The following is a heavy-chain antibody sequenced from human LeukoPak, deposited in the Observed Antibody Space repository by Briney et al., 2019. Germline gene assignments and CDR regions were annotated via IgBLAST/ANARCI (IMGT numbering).Heavy chain of an antibody. Sequence: ASVKVSCKASGYAFTNYAISWVRQAPGQGLEWMGWIRVYNGNTNYAQKLQGRVTMTADTSTTTAYMELRSLRSDDTAVYHCARGYCSSATCRHFDYWGQGALVTVSS. D-gene: IGHD2-2*01. V-gene: IGHV1-18*01. J-gene: IGHJ4*02. CDR1: GYAFTNYA. CDR3: ARGYCSSATCRHFDY. CDR2: IRVYNGNT.